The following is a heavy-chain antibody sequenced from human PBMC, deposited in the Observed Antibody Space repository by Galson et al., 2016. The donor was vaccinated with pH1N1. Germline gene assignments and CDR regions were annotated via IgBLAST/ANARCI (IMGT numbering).Heavy chain of an antibody. CDR1: GYTFTGYY. D-gene: IGHD1-1*01. Sequence: SVKVSCTASGYTFTGYYMHWVRQAPGQGLEWMGRINPSSGGTKSAQKFQGRVTMTRNTSISTAYMELRRLRSDDTAVYYCARGVNVGAPEKRCDPWGQGTLVTVPS. V-gene: IGHV1-2*06. CDR2: INPSSGGT. CDR3: ARGVNVGAPEKRCDP. J-gene: IGHJ5*02.